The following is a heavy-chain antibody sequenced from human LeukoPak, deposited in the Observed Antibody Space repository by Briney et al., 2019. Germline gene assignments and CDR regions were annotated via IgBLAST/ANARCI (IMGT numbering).Heavy chain of an antibody. CDR3: AREGDFWSGYFGPYYMDV. D-gene: IGHD3-3*01. CDR2: ISSSSSTI. V-gene: IGHV3-48*01. J-gene: IGHJ6*03. Sequence: PGGSLRLSCAASGFTFSSYSMNWVRQAPGKGLEWVSYISSSSSTIYYADSVKGRFTISRDNAKNSLYLQMNSLRAEDTAVYYCAREGDFWSGYFGPYYMDVWGKGTTVTVSS. CDR1: GFTFSSYS.